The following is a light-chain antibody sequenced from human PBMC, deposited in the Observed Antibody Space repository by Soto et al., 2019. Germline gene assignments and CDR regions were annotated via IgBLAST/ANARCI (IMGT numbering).Light chain of an antibody. J-gene: IGLJ2*01. CDR1: SSDIGGYNY. V-gene: IGLV2-8*01. CDR2: ELS. Sequence: QSALTQPPSASGSPGQSVTISCTGTSSDIGGYNYVSWYQQHPGKAPKLMIYELSKRPSGVPDRFSGSKSGNTASLTVSGLQAEDEADYYCSSHACSNNFVVFGGGTKLTVL. CDR3: SSHACSNNFVV.